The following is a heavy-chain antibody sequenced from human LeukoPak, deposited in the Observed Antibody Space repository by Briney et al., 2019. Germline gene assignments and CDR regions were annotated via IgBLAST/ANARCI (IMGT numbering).Heavy chain of an antibody. CDR1: GGSISSSSYY. Sequence: SETLSLTCTVSGGSISSSSYYWGWIRQPPGKGLEWIGSIYHSGSTYYNPSLKSRVTISVDTSKNQFSLKLSSVTAADTAVYYCARNPVLDIVVVPAAIFDYWGQGTLVTVSS. D-gene: IGHD2-2*03. CDR3: ARNPVLDIVVVPAAIFDY. V-gene: IGHV4-39*07. J-gene: IGHJ4*02. CDR2: IYHSGST.